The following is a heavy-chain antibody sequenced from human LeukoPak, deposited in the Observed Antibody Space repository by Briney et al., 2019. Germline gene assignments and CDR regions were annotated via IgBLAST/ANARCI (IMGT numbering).Heavy chain of an antibody. CDR1: GFSISSYY. J-gene: IGHJ5*02. CDR2: IYYSGST. V-gene: IGHV4-59*01. D-gene: IGHD6-19*01. Sequence: SETLSLTCTASGFSISSYYWSWIRQPPGKGLEWIGYIYYSGSTNYNPSLKSRVTISVDTSKNQFSLQLSSVTAADTAVYYCARVLYSSGWFPWFDPWGQGTLVTVSS. CDR3: ARVLYSSGWFPWFDP.